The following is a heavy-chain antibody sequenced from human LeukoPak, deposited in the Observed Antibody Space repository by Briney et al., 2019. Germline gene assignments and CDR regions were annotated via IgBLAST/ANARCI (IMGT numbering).Heavy chain of an antibody. J-gene: IGHJ4*02. Sequence: SETLSLTCTVSGGSVSSGSYYWSWIRQPPGKGLEWIGYIYYSGSTNYNPSLKSRVTISVDTSKNQFSLKLSSVTAADTAVYYCARGPGIVGATKGGALGYWGQGTLVTVSS. CDR1: GGSVSSGSYY. V-gene: IGHV4-61*01. D-gene: IGHD1-26*01. CDR3: ARGPGIVGATKGGALGY. CDR2: IYYSGST.